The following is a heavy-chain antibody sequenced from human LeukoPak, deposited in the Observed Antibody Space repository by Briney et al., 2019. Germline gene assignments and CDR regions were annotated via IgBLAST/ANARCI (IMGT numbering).Heavy chain of an antibody. CDR2: ISSSGTPI. D-gene: IGHD2-21*01. J-gene: IGHJ4*02. Sequence: GGSLRLSCAASGSTFSSYEMNWVSQAQGKGLEWVSYISSSGTPIHYADSVKGRFTISRDNAKNSLFLQMNSLRAEDTAVYYCAREKTACGGDCYDSWGQGTLVTVSS. CDR3: AREKTACGGDCYDS. CDR1: GSTFSSYE. V-gene: IGHV3-48*03.